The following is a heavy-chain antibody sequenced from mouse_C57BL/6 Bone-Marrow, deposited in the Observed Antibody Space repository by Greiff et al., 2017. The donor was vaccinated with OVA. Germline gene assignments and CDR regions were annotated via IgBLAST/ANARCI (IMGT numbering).Heavy chain of an antibody. V-gene: IGHV5-17*01. Sequence: EVQLQQSGGGLVKPGGSLKLSCAASGFTFSDYGMHWVRQAPEKGLEWVAYISSGSSTIYYADTVKGRFTISRDNAKNTLFLQMTSLRSEDTAMYYCAKDLYRLVWFAYWGQGTLVTVSA. CDR2: ISSGSSTI. J-gene: IGHJ3*01. CDR1: GFTFSDYG. CDR3: AKDLYRLVWFAY. D-gene: IGHD2-1*01.